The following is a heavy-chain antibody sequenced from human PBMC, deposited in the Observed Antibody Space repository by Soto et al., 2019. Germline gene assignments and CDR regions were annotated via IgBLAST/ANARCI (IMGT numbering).Heavy chain of an antibody. CDR1: GFTFRDYY. J-gene: IGHJ6*02. Sequence: QVQLVESGGGLVRPGGSLRLSCEASGFTFRDYYMTWFRQAPGKGLQWLSYIDSSTKYTNYADSVKGRFTISRDNPKNSLYLQMNRLRADDTAVYYCAREYYYTMDVWGQGTMVTVSS. CDR2: IDSSTKYT. CDR3: AREYYYTMDV. V-gene: IGHV3-11*05.